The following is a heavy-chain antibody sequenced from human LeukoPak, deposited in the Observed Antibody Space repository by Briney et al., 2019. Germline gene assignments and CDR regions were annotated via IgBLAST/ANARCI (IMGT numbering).Heavy chain of an antibody. V-gene: IGHV4-4*07. CDR1: DDSISIYY. J-gene: IGHJ4*02. CDR2: IYSSGST. Sequence: PSETLSLTCSVSDDSISIYYWSWIRQPAGKGLEWIGRIYSSGSTNYNPSLKSRVTISVDTSKNQFSLKLSSVTAADTAVYYCARGGYCGGDCYFYYWGQGTLVTVSS. CDR3: ARGGYCGGDCYFYY. D-gene: IGHD2-21*02.